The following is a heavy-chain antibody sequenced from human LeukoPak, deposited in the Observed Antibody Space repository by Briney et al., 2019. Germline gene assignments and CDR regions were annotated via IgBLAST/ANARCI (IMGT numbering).Heavy chain of an antibody. CDR2: ISAYNGNT. V-gene: IGHV1-18*01. J-gene: IGHJ4*02. Sequence: GASVKVSCKASGYTFTSYGISWVRQAPGQGLEWMGWISAYNGNTNYAQKPQGRVTMTTDTSTSTAYMELRSLRSDDTAVYYCARDGYDFWSGYSLRRPAYWGQGTLVTVSS. CDR3: ARDGYDFWSGYSLRRPAY. CDR1: GYTFTSYG. D-gene: IGHD3-3*01.